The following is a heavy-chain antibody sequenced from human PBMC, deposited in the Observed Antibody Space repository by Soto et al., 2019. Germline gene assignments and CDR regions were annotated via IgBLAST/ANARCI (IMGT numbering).Heavy chain of an antibody. D-gene: IGHD2-15*01. CDR1: GFTFSTFS. CDR3: VRGLGGSSTALDS. CDR2: INTDGSST. V-gene: IGHV3-74*03. J-gene: IGHJ4*02. Sequence: GGSLRLSCAASGFTFSTFSMHWVRQAPGKGLVWVSRINTDGSSTTYADSVKGRFTISRDNAKNTLYLEMNSLRAEDTSVYYCVRGLGGSSTALDSWGQGTLVTVSS.